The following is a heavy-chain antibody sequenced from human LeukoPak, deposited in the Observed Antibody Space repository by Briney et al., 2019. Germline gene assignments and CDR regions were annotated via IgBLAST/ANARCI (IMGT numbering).Heavy chain of an antibody. CDR3: ASAPNENYFDF. V-gene: IGHV3-7*01. Sequence: GGSLRLSCAASGFTFRSYWKSWVRQAPGKGLEWVANINQDGSAKDYGGSVEGRFTISRDNAKNSLYLQMNSLTAEDTAVYFCASAPNENYFDFWGQGTLVTVSS. CDR1: GFTFRSYW. J-gene: IGHJ4*02. CDR2: INQDGSAK.